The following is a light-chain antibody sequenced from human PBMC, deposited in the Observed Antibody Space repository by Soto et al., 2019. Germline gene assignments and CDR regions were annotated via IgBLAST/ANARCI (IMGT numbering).Light chain of an antibody. CDR3: QQYKNWPL. CDR1: HSVNSH. Sequence: ETVMTQSPATLSVSPGEGVTLSCRTSHSVNSHVAWYQQKPGQAPRLLLYGASTRATGIPVRFSGSGFGTEFTLTISSLQSEDFAVYYCQQYKNWPLFGQGTRLEIK. CDR2: GAS. J-gene: IGKJ5*01. V-gene: IGKV3-15*01.